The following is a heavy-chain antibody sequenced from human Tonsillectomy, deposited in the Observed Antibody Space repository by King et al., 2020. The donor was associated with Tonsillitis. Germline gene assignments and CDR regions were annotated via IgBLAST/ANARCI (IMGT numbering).Heavy chain of an antibody. J-gene: IGHJ6*02. CDR3: TRDPRYCSGGXCXNYYYGMDV. D-gene: IGHD2-15*01. V-gene: IGHV3-49*04. CDR1: GFSLGDFG. Sequence: VQLVESGGGLVQPGRSLRLSCTVSGFSLGDFGMSWVRQAPGKXLEWVGFIRGNADGGTTEYAAXVKGRFXISREESKSIAYLQMXSLKSEDTAVYYCTRDPRYCSGGXCXNYYYGMDVWGQXXXVTVSS. CDR2: IRGNADGGTT.